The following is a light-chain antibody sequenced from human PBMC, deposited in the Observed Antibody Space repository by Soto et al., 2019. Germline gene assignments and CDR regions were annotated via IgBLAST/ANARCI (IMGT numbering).Light chain of an antibody. V-gene: IGLV1-51*01. J-gene: IGLJ1*01. CDR2: DNN. CDR3: GTWDSSLSAYV. CDR1: SSNIGNNY. Sequence: QSGLRLPLSGCAAPGQKVTISCPGSSSNIGNNYVSWYQQLPGTAPKLLIYDNNKRPSGIPDRFSGSKSGTSATLGITGLQTGDEADYYCGTWDSSLSAYVFGTGSKVTVL.